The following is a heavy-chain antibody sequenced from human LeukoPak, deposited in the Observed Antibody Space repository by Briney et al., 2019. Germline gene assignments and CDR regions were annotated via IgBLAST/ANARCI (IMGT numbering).Heavy chain of an antibody. CDR2: ISSSGSTI. J-gene: IGHJ6*04. CDR1: GFTFSSYE. CDR3: AELGITMSGGV. D-gene: IGHD3-10*02. V-gene: IGHV3-48*03. Sequence: GGSLRLSCAPSGFTFSSYEMNWVRQAPRKGLEWVSYISSSGSTIHYADSVKGRFTISRDNAKNSLYLQMNSLRAEDTAVYYCAELGITMSGGVWGKGTTVTISS.